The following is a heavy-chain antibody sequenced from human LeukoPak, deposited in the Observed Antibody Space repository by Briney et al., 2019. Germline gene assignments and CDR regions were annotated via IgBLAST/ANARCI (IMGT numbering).Heavy chain of an antibody. D-gene: IGHD2/OR15-2a*01. CDR1: GFTFSSYA. Sequence: QPGGSLRLSCAASGFTFSSYAMSWVRQAPGKGLEWVSYISSSGSTIYYADSVKGRFTISRDNAKNSLYLQMNSLRAEDTAVYYCASLGFRSMDYWGQGTLVTVSS. CDR3: ASLGFRSMDY. CDR2: ISSSGSTI. J-gene: IGHJ4*02. V-gene: IGHV3-48*03.